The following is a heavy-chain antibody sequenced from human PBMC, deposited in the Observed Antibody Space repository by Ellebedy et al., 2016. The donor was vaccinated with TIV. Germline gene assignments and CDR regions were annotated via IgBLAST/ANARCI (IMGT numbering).Heavy chain of an antibody. J-gene: IGHJ6*02. CDR2: IYSGGST. Sequence: GGSLRLSXAASGFTVSSNYMSWVRQAPGKGLEWVSVIYSGGSTYYADSVKGRFTISRDNSKNTLYLQMNSLRAEDTAVYYCARGHIVARQRSYYYGMDVWGQGTTVTVSS. CDR1: GFTVSSNY. CDR3: ARGHIVARQRSYYYGMDV. V-gene: IGHV3-66*01. D-gene: IGHD5-12*01.